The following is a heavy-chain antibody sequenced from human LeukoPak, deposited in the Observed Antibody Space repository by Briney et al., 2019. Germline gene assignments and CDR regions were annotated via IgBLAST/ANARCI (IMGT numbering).Heavy chain of an antibody. V-gene: IGHV1-2*02. Sequence: ASVKVSCKASGYTFTGYYMHWVRQAPGQGLEWMGWINPNSGGTNYAQTFHGRVTITRDTSISTAYIELSRMRSDDTAVYCCATAFLSMIADYWVQASLVSV. CDR1: GYTFTGYY. CDR2: INPNSGGT. D-gene: IGHD2/OR15-2a*01. CDR3: ATAFLSMIADY. J-gene: IGHJ4*02.